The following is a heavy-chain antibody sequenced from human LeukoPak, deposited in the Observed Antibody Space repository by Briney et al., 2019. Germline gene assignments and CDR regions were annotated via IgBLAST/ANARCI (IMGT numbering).Heavy chain of an antibody. Sequence: PSETPSLTCSISDDSINNDRYFWAWIRQPPGKGLEWIASINYSGRTYYNPSLNSRLIISVDTAKRQFSLKLTSVTAADTAVYYCARDPGFYGSGTRGSFDIWGQGTMVTVSS. D-gene: IGHD3-10*01. V-gene: IGHV4-39*07. J-gene: IGHJ3*02. CDR1: DDSINNDRYF. CDR3: ARDPGFYGSGTRGSFDI. CDR2: INYSGRT.